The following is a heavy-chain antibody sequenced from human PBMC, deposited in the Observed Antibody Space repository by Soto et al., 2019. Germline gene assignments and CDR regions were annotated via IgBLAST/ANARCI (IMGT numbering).Heavy chain of an antibody. J-gene: IGHJ4*02. V-gene: IGHV3-30*18. D-gene: IGHD2-2*01. CDR1: VFTFISYG. Sequence: PGWSLRLSCASSVFTFISYGMHWVRQAPGKGLEWVAVISYDGSNKYYADSVKGRFTISRDNSKNTLYLQMNSLRAEDTAVYYCAKDLSSSFDYWGQGTLVTVSS. CDR3: AKDLSSSFDY. CDR2: ISYDGSNK.